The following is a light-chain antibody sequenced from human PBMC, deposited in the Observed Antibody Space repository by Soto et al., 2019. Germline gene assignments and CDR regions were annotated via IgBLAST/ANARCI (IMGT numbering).Light chain of an antibody. V-gene: IGKV3-20*01. J-gene: IGKJ4*01. CDR2: DAS. CDR1: QTVANNY. Sequence: EIVLTQSPGTLSLSPGERATLFCRASQTVANNYLAWYQQKPGQAPRLLIDDASNRATGVPDRFSGTGSGTDFTLTISRLEPEDFAVYYCHQCATSPLTFGGGTKVEI. CDR3: HQCATSPLT.